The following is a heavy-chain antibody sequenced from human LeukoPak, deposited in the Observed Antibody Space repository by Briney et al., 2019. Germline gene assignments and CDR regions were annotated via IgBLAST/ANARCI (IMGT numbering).Heavy chain of an antibody. D-gene: IGHD3-22*01. V-gene: IGHV3-23*01. J-gene: IGHJ4*02. CDR2: ISGSGGST. CDR3: AKDYYDSSGYYWPYYFDY. CDR1: GFTFDDYA. Sequence: PGGSLRLSCAASGFTFDDYAMSWVRQAPGKGLEWVSAISGSGGSTYYADSVKGRFTISRDNSKNTLYLQMNSLRAEDTAVYYCAKDYYDSSGYYWPYYFDYWGQGTLVTVSS.